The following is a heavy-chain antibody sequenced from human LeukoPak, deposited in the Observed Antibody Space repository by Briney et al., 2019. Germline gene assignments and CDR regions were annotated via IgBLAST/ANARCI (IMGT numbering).Heavy chain of an antibody. J-gene: IGHJ4*02. Sequence: SETLSLTCAVDGGSFSGYYWSWIRQPPGKGLEWIGEINHSGSTNYNPSLKSRVTISVDTSKNQFSLKLSSVTAADTAAYYCARGLGPRYCSSTSCRALFDYWGQGTLVTVSS. CDR2: INHSGST. D-gene: IGHD2-2*01. CDR3: ARGLGPRYCSSTSCRALFDY. CDR1: GGSFSGYY. V-gene: IGHV4-34*01.